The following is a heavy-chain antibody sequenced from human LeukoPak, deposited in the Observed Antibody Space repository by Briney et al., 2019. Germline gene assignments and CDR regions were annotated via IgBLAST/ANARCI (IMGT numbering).Heavy chain of an antibody. D-gene: IGHD5-24*01. CDR3: ARGWVEMATMSWVY. CDR2: IIPIFGTA. Sequence: SVKVSCKASGGTFSSYAISWVRQAPGQGLEWMGGIIPIFGTANYAQKFQGRVTITADESTSTAYMELSSLRSEDTAVYYCARGWVEMATMSWVYWGQGTLVTVSS. J-gene: IGHJ4*02. V-gene: IGHV1-69*13. CDR1: GGTFSSYA.